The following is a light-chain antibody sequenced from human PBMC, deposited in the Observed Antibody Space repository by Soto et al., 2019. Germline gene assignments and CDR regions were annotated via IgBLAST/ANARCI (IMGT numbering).Light chain of an antibody. J-gene: IGKJ1*01. CDR2: DAS. CDR3: QQRSKWPPT. V-gene: IGKV3-11*01. CDR1: QSVSSY. Sequence: FVLPQLLRTLPLPPGERATLSCRASQSVSSYLAWYQQKPGQAPRLLIYDASTRATGIPARFSGTGSGTDFTLTITSLEPEDFAVYYCQQRSKWPPTFGQGTKVDIK.